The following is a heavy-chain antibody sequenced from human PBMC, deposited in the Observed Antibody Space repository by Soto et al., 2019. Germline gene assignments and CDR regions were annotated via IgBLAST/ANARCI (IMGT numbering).Heavy chain of an antibody. CDR2: IYWNDEK. CDR1: GFSLRTTGVG. Sequence: QITLKESGPTLVEPTQTLTLTCTYSGFSLRTTGVGVGWIRQPPGKALEWLGIIYWNDEKRYSPSLKNRFTLTSDISKSQVVLTLTNMDPVDTATYYCAHTWGLPFDYWGQGTLVIVSS. D-gene: IGHD3-16*01. V-gene: IGHV2-5*01. J-gene: IGHJ4*02. CDR3: AHTWGLPFDY.